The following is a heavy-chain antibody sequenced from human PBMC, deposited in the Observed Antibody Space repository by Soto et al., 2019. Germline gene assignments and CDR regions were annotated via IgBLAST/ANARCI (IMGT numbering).Heavy chain of an antibody. V-gene: IGHV1-46*03. CDR1: GYTFTSYY. D-gene: IGHD6-19*01. CDR3: AREGIAVAGTVGAFDI. J-gene: IGHJ3*02. CDR2: INPSGGST. Sequence: QVQLVQSGAEVKKPGASVKVSCKASGYTFTSYYMHWVRQAPGQGLEWMGIINPSGGSTSYAQKLQGRVTMTRDTSTSTVYMELSSLRSEDTAVYYCAREGIAVAGTVGAFDIWGQGTMVTVSS.